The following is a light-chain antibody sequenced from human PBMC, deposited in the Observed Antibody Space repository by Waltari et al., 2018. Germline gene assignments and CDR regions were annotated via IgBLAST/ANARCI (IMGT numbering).Light chain of an antibody. J-gene: IGLJ3*02. CDR2: NND. V-gene: IGLV1-47*01. CDR3: AAWDNSLSAWV. CDR1: SSNIGRNY. Sequence: QPVLTLPPSASGTPGQAVSISCSGRSSNIGRNYVYWYQQLPGTAPKLLIYNNDQRPSEVPHRFFGSKSDTSASLVISGLRSEDEGHYNCAAWDNSLSAWVFGGGTKLT.